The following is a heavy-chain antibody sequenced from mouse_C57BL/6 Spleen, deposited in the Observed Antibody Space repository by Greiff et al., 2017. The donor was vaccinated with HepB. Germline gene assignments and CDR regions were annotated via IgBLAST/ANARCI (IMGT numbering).Heavy chain of an antibody. Sequence: QVQLQQSGAELVKPGASVKISCKASGYAFSSYWMNWVKQRPGKGLEWIGQIYPGDGDTNYNGKFKGKATLTVDTSSSTAYMQLSSLTSEDSAVYYCARWDYDGNFDYWGQGTTLTVSS. V-gene: IGHV1-80*01. J-gene: IGHJ2*01. CDR3: ARWDYDGNFDY. CDR1: GYAFSSYW. CDR2: IYPGDGDT. D-gene: IGHD2-4*01.